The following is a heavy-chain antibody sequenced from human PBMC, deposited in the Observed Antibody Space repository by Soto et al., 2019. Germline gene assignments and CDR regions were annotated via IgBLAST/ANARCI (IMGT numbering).Heavy chain of an antibody. J-gene: IGHJ3*02. V-gene: IGHV3-30*18. Sequence: QVHLVESGGGVVQPGRSLSLSCAASGFTFSNYAMHWVRQAPGKGLEWVAIISYDGGNKYYADSVKGRFTISRDNSKNTLSRDNSKNTLYLPMNSLRAEDTAVYYCAKHGGGYCSGTSCDDAFDICGQGSMVTVSS. CDR1: GFTFSNYA. CDR2: ISYDGGNK. CDR3: AKHGGGYCSGTSCDDAFDI. D-gene: IGHD2-2*01.